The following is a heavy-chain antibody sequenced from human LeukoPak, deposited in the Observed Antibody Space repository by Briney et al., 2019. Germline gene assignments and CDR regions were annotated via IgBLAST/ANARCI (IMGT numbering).Heavy chain of an antibody. CDR2: IKEDGSEK. J-gene: IGHJ4*02. CDR3: ARDSSDGFDY. D-gene: IGHD2-21*02. CDR1: GFTFSSYW. V-gene: IGHV3-7*01. Sequence: GGSLRLSCAASGFTFSSYWMSWVRQAPGKGLEWVASIKEDGSEKYYVDSVKGRFTISRDNAKNSVYLQMNSLRAEDTAVYYCARDSSDGFDYWGQGTLVTVSS.